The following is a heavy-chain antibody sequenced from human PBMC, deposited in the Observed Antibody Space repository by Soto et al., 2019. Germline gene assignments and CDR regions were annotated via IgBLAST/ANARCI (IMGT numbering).Heavy chain of an antibody. CDR3: AHATYYYDSSGYPEYFQH. J-gene: IGHJ1*01. D-gene: IGHD3-22*01. CDR2: IYWNDDK. CDR1: GFSLSTSGVG. Sequence: QITLKESGPPLVKPTQTLTLTCTFSGFSLSTSGVGVGWIRQPPGKALEWLALIYWNDDKRYSPSLKSRLTITKDTSKNQVVLTMTNMDPVDTATYYCAHATYYYDSSGYPEYFQHWGQGTLVTVSS. V-gene: IGHV2-5*01.